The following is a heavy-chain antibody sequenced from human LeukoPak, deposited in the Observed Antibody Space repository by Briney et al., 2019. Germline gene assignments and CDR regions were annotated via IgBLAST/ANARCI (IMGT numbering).Heavy chain of an antibody. CDR3: ARVGGTMVRGVRNYYYYYMDV. J-gene: IGHJ6*03. V-gene: IGHV1-2*02. CDR2: INPNSGGT. CDR1: GFTFSNYA. Sequence: PGGSLRLSCAASGFTFSNYAMHWVRQAPGQGLEWMGWINPNSGGTNYAQKFQGRVTMTRDTSISTAYMELSRLRSNDTAVYYCARVGGTMVRGVRNYYYYYMDVWGKGTTVTVSS. D-gene: IGHD3-10*01.